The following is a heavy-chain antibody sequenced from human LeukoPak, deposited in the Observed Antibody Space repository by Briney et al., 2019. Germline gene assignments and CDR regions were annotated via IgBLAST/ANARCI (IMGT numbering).Heavy chain of an antibody. Sequence: SVKVSCKASGGTFSSYAISWVRQAPGQGLEWMGGIIPIFGTANYAQKFQGRVTITTDESTSTAYMELSSLRSEDTAVYYCARVEQQPQNYYYYYMDVWGKGTTVTVSS. CDR3: ARVEQQPQNYYYYYMDV. CDR2: IIPIFGTA. J-gene: IGHJ6*03. D-gene: IGHD6-13*01. V-gene: IGHV1-69*05. CDR1: GGTFSSYA.